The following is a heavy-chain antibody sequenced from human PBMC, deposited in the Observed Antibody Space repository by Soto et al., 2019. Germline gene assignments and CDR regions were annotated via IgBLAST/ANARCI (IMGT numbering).Heavy chain of an antibody. V-gene: IGHV3-74*01. CDR1: GFTFDYYW. CDR2: VHSDGTTT. D-gene: IGHD1-1*01. J-gene: IGHJ3*02. CDR3: AILDRGRFDI. Sequence: EVQLVESGGGLVQPGESLRLSCAASGFTFDYYWMHWVRQAPGKGLVWVSCVHSDGTTTTYADSVKGRFTISRDNARNRVSLQLRCMRGEDTAIFYFAILDRGRFDIWGNGTVVTVSS.